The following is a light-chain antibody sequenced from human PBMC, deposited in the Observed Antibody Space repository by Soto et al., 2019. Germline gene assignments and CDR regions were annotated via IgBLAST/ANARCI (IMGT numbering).Light chain of an antibody. CDR2: EVS. CDR3: SSYTSSSTLVV. V-gene: IGLV2-14*01. CDR1: SSDVGGYNY. J-gene: IGLJ1*01. Sequence: QYALTQPASVSGSPGQSITISCTGTSSDVGGYNYVSWYQQHPGKAPQLMIYEVSNRPSGVSNRFSGSKSGNTASLTISGLQAEDEADYYCSSYTSSSTLVVFGTGTKVTVL.